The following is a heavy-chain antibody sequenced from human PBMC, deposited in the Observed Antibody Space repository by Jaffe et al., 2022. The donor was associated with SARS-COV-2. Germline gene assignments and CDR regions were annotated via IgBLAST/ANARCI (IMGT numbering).Heavy chain of an antibody. CDR3: ARLAKYFRLYYFDY. D-gene: IGHD3-9*01. J-gene: IGHJ4*02. CDR2: IYYSGST. Sequence: QLQLQESGPGLVKPSETLSLTCTVSGGSISSSSYYWGWIRQPPGKGLEWIGSIYYSGSTYYNPSLKSRVTISVDTSKNQFSLKLSSVTAADTAVYYCARLAKYFRLYYFDYWGQGTLVTVSS. CDR1: GGSISSSSYY. V-gene: IGHV4-39*01.